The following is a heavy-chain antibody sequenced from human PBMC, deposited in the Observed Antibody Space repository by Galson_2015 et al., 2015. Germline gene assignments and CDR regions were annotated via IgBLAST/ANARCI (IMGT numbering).Heavy chain of an antibody. CDR2: ITVGTGST. Sequence: SCKASGYNFIIYTMHWVRQAPGQGLEWMGYITVGTGSTKYSQEFQGRVTITRDTSASTAYMELSALKSEDTAVYYCARGANPENDYWGQGTLVTVSS. CDR1: GYNFIIYT. D-gene: IGHD1-14*01. J-gene: IGHJ4*02. CDR3: ARGANPENDY. V-gene: IGHV1-3*01.